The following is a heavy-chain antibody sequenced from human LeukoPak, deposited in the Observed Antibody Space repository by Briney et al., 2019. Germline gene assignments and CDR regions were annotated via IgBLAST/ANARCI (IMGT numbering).Heavy chain of an antibody. CDR3: ASLARNYDILTGYGPYYFDY. Sequence: PSETLSLTRTVSGGSISSGDYYWSWIRQPPGKGLEWIRYIYNSGSTYHNSSLKSRVSISVDTSKNQFSLKVSSVTAADTAVYYCASLARNYDILTGYGPYYFDYWGQGTLVTVSS. V-gene: IGHV4-30-4*08. CDR1: GGSISSGDYY. D-gene: IGHD3-9*01. J-gene: IGHJ4*02. CDR2: IYNSGST.